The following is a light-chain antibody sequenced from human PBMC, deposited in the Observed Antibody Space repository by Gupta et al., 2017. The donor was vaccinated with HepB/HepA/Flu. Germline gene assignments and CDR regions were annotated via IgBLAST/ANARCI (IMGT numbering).Light chain of an antibody. Sequence: DIQMTQSPSSLSASVGDRVTITCRASQRISSYLNWYQQKPGKAPKLLIYDASRVKSGVPSRFSGSGSGTDFTLTISRRQPEDFANYYCQHRDSTPFTFGRGTKVDIK. V-gene: IGKV1-39*01. CDR3: QHRDSTPFT. CDR2: DAS. CDR1: QRISSY. J-gene: IGKJ4*01.